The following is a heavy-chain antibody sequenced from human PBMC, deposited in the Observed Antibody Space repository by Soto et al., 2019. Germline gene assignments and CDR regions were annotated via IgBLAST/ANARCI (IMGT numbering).Heavy chain of an antibody. V-gene: IGHV3-30*03. Sequence: PGGSLRLSCAASGFSFNNYDMHWVRQTPDKGLEWVAVISHDGTSQYYGDSMKGRFTISRDNSQNTVYLHMNSLRPEDAAVYYCERDVTRGYHYGEAAQWGQGTLVTVS. CDR1: GFSFNNYD. J-gene: IGHJ4*02. CDR3: ERDVTRGYHYGEAAQ. CDR2: ISHDGTSQ. D-gene: IGHD5-18*01.